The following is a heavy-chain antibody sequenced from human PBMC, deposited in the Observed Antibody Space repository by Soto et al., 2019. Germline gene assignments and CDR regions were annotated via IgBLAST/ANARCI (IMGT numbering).Heavy chain of an antibody. Sequence: QIQLVQSGAAVKKPGASVKVSCKASGYIFTSQGISWVRQAPGQGLEWMGWISTYNGNPNYAQKLQGRVTMTTNTSTTTAFLELSSLTADATAGYYWAIRRTRALDYWGHGTPVIVSS. CDR1: GYIFTSQG. J-gene: IGHJ4*01. D-gene: IGHD1-7*01. CDR2: ISTYNGNP. V-gene: IGHV1-18*01. CDR3: AIRRTRALDY.